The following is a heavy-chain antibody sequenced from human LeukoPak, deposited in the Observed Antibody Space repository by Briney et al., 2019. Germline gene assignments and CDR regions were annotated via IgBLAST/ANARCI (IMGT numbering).Heavy chain of an antibody. J-gene: IGHJ3*02. CDR3: ARDPTYYYDSSGSPGAFDI. CDR2: ISYDGSNK. D-gene: IGHD3-22*01. CDR1: GFTFSSYA. V-gene: IGHV3-30-3*01. Sequence: GGSLRLSCAAPGFTFSSYAMHWVRQAPGKGLEWVAVISYDGSNKYYADSVKGRFTISRDNSKNTLYLQMNSLRAEDTAVYYCARDPTYYYDSSGSPGAFDIWGQGTMVTVSS.